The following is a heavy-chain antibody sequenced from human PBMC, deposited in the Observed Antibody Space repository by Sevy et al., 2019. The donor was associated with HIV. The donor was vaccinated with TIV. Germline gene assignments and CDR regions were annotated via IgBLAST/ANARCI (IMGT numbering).Heavy chain of an antibody. CDR2: ISSGSSYI. Sequence: GGSLRLSCAASGFTFSSYSLSSYSMNRVRQAPGKGLEWVSSISSGSSYIFYADSVKGRFTISRDNAKNSLYLQMNSLRAEDTAVYYCARDRGVGTSSYGMDVWGQGTTVTVSS. CDR1: GFTFSSYSLSSYS. D-gene: IGHD1-26*01. CDR3: ARDRGVGTSSYGMDV. V-gene: IGHV3-21*01. J-gene: IGHJ6*02.